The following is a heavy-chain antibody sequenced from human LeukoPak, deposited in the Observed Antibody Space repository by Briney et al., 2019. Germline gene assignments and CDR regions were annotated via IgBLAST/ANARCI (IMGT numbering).Heavy chain of an antibody. CDR3: ASYYYDSSGYYSFDY. CDR1: GGTFSSYA. J-gene: IGHJ4*02. V-gene: IGHV1-69*13. D-gene: IGHD3-22*01. Sequence: PVKVSCKASGGTFSSYAISWVRQAPGQGLEWMGGIIPIFGTANYAQKFQGRVTITADESTSTAYMELSSLRSEDTAVYYCASYYYDSSGYYSFDYWGQGTLVTVSS. CDR2: IIPIFGTA.